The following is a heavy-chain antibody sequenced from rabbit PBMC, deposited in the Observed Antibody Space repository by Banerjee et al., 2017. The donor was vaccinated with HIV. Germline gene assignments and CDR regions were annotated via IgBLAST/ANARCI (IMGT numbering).Heavy chain of an antibody. CDR2: IYTGSGNT. D-gene: IGHD6-1*01. Sequence: QEQLVESGGDLVQPEGSLTLTCTASGFSFSSSYWICWVRQAPGKGLEWIGCIYTGSGNTYYAYWAKGRFTISKTSSTTVTLQMTSLTAADTATYFCARGPTGYAGYGYAGTRLDLWGPGTLVTVS. CDR3: ARGPTGYAGYGYAGTRLDL. V-gene: IGHV1S45*01. J-gene: IGHJ3*01. CDR1: GFSFSSSYW.